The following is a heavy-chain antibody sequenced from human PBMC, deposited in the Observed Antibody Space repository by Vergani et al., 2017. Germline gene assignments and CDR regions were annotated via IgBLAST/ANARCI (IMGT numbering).Heavy chain of an antibody. V-gene: IGHV4-59*01. D-gene: IGHD6-6*01. CDR3: ARDRSMRTWFDP. Sequence: QVQLQESGPGLVKPSETLSLTCTVSGGSISSYYWSWIRQPPGKGLEWIGYIYYSGSTNYNPPLKSRVTISVDTSKNQFSLKLSSVTAADTAVYYCARDRSMRTWFDPWGQGTLVTVS. J-gene: IGHJ5*02. CDR1: GGSISSYY. CDR2: IYYSGST.